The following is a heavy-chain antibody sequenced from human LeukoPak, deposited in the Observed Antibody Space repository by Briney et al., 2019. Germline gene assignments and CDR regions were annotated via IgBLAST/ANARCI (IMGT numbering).Heavy chain of an antibody. V-gene: IGHV4-59*01. CDR2: IYYSGST. Sequence: RSETLSLTCTVSGGSISSYYWSWIRQPPGKGLEWIGYIYYSGSTNYNPSLKSRVTISVDTSKNQFSLKLSSVTAADTAVYYCARGMTRPTDYMDVWGKGTTVTVS. J-gene: IGHJ6*03. CDR3: ARGMTRPTDYMDV. D-gene: IGHD1-26*01. CDR1: GGSISSYY.